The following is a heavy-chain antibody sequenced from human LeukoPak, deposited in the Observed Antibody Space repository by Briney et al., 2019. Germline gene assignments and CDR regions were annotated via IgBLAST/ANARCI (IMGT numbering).Heavy chain of an antibody. CDR1: GFTFCKYA. D-gene: IGHD1-1*01. Sequence: GGSLRLSCAASGFTFCKYAMTCVRDAPRKGPEEVSVISGSGENTDYADSVKGRLTSSRDNSKNTLSLQMNSLRVEDTAVYYCVKLVGTGTTPTDYWRQGTLVTVSS. CDR2: ISGSGENT. J-gene: IGHJ4*02. V-gene: IGHV3-23*01. CDR3: VKLVGTGTTPTDY.